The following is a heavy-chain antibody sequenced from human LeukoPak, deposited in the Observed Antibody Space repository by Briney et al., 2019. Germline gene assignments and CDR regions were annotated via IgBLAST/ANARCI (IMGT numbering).Heavy chain of an antibody. V-gene: IGHV3-30*04. D-gene: IGHD3-10*01. CDR3: ARGPSFSRGFNFVLSS. CDR1: GFTFDTYS. CDR2: ISHDGRRK. J-gene: IGHJ5*02. Sequence: GGSLRLSCAASGFTFDTYSFHWVRPSPGKGLDWVALISHDGRRKYYADAVKGRFTISRDDSKNTLSLQMNSLRAEDSSTYYCARGPSFSRGFNFVLSSWGQGTPVTVSS.